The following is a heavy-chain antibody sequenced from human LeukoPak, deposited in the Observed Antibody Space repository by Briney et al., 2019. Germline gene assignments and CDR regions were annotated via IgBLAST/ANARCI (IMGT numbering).Heavy chain of an antibody. CDR2: IYTSGST. J-gene: IGHJ4*02. D-gene: IGHD3-10*01. CDR3: ARGPPFGELSPLDY. V-gene: IGHV4-61*02. CDR1: GYSISSGYY. Sequence: SETLSLTCTVSGYSISSGYYWSWIRQPAGKGLEWIGRIYTSGSTNYNPSLKSRVTISVDTSKNQFSLKLSSVTAADTAVYYCARGPPFGELSPLDYWGQGTLVTVSS.